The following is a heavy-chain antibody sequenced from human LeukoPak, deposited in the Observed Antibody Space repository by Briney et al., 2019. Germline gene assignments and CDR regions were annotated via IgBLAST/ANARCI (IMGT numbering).Heavy chain of an antibody. V-gene: IGHV3-23*01. D-gene: IGHD2-2*01. CDR1: GFTFSSYA. Sequence: GGSLRLSCAASGFTFSSYAMSWVRQAPGKGLEWVSAISGSGGSTYYADSVKGRFTISRDNSKNTLYLQMDSLRAEDTAVYYCARALYCSSTSCYLPFDYWGQGTLVTVSS. CDR2: ISGSGGST. CDR3: ARALYCSSTSCYLPFDY. J-gene: IGHJ4*02.